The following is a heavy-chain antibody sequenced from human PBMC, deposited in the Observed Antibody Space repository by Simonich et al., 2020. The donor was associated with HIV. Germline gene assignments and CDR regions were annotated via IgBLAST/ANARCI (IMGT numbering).Heavy chain of an antibody. CDR1: GFPFSSFA. CDR2: MRGSGGST. Sequence: EVQLLESGGGLVQPGGSLRLSCAASGFPFSSFAMSWVRQAPGTGMGWCQAMRGSGGSTYYADSVKGRFTISRDNSKNTLYLQMNSLRAEDTAVYYCAKDRYYNFWSGYYDYWGQGTLVTVSS. CDR3: AKDRYYNFWSGYYDY. D-gene: IGHD3-3*01. J-gene: IGHJ4*02. V-gene: IGHV3-23*01.